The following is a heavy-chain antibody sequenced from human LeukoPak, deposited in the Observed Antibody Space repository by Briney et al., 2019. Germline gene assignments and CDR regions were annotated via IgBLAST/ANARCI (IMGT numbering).Heavy chain of an antibody. D-gene: IGHD2-15*01. V-gene: IGHV3-23*01. Sequence: GGSLRLSCAASGFTFNSFEMSWVRQAPGKGLEWVSAISGSGGSAYYADSVKGRFTISRDNSRNSLSLQMNSLRAEDTAVYYCSRQDIVVVVAATAFDYWGQGTLVTVSS. CDR2: ISGSGGSA. J-gene: IGHJ4*02. CDR3: SRQDIVVVVAATAFDY. CDR1: GFTFNSFE.